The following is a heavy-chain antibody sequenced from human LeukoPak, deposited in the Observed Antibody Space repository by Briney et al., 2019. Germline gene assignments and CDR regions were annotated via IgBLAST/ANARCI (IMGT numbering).Heavy chain of an antibody. J-gene: IGHJ6*04. CDR1: WFTFRCHW. Sequence: GGSLRLSCCASWFTFRCHWVQWVPQAPGEGVVWVSRIKGDQSTTNYADSVKGRFTISRDNAKNPLYLQMNSLRAEDTAVYYCAREYNYDLDVWGKGTTVTVSS. CDR2: IKGDQSTT. CDR3: AREYNYDLDV. V-gene: IGHV3-74*01.